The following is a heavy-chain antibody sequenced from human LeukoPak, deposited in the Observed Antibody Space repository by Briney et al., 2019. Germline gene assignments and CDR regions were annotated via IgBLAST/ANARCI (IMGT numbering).Heavy chain of an antibody. D-gene: IGHD5-18*01. CDR3: ARDVRNSYGFGY. V-gene: IGHV5-51*01. Sequence: KHGESLKISCEGSGYDFTTYWIGWVRQMPGKGLEWMGIIYPEDSDTRYSPSFQGQVTISADKSISTAYLQWSSLKASDTAIYYCARDVRNSYGFGYWGQGTLVTVSS. CDR2: IYPEDSDT. J-gene: IGHJ4*02. CDR1: GYDFTTYW.